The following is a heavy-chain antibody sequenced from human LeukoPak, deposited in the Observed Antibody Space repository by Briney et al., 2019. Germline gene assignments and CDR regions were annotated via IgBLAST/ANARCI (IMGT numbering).Heavy chain of an antibody. Sequence: PSETLSLTCTVSGGSISSSSYYWGWIRQPPGKGLEWIGSIYYSGSTYYNPSLKSRVTISVDTSKNQFSLKLSSVTAADTAVYYCASSLVDYYDSSGYPDYWGQGTLVTVSS. CDR1: GGSISSSSYY. D-gene: IGHD3-22*01. CDR2: IYYSGST. J-gene: IGHJ4*02. V-gene: IGHV4-39*01. CDR3: ASSLVDYYDSSGYPDY.